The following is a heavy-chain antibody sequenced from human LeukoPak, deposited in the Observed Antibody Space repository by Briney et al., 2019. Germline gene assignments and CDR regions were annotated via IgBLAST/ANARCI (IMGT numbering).Heavy chain of an antibody. D-gene: IGHD3-10*01. CDR1: GGSISSYY. CDR3: ARCFSLWFGESRFDP. J-gene: IGHJ5*02. Sequence: PSETLSLTCTVSGGSISSYYWSWIRQPPGKGLEWIGYIYYSGSTNCNPSLKSRVTISVDTSKNQFSLKLSSVTAADTAVYYCARCFSLWFGESRFDPWGQGTLVTVSS. CDR2: IYYSGST. V-gene: IGHV4-59*01.